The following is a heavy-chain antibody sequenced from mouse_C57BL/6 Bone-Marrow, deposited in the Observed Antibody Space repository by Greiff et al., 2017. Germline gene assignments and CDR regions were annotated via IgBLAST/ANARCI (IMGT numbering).Heavy chain of an antibody. CDR2: LDPENGDT. D-gene: IGHD1-1*01. J-gene: IGHJ1*03. CDR3: TLITTVVVDWYFDV. V-gene: IGHV14-4*01. Sequence: VQLQQSGAELVRPGASVKLSCTASGFNIKDDYMHWVKQRPEQGLEWIGWLDPENGDTEYASKFQGKATITADTSSNTAYLQLSSLTSEDTAVYYCTLITTVVVDWYFDVWGTGTTVTVSS. CDR1: GFNIKDDY.